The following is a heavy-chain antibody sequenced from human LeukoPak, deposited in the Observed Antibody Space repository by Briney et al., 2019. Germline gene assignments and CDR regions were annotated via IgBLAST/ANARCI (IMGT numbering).Heavy chain of an antibody. Sequence: PGGSLRLSCAASGFTFSSYAMSWVRQAPGKGLEWVSAISGSGGSTYYADSVKGRFTISRDNSENTLYLQMNSLRAEDTAVYYCAKDLGLHPGVYSSSWYSLTAFDIWGQGTMVTVSS. J-gene: IGHJ3*02. CDR1: GFTFSSYA. CDR2: ISGSGGST. V-gene: IGHV3-23*01. D-gene: IGHD6-13*01. CDR3: AKDLGLHPGVYSSSWYSLTAFDI.